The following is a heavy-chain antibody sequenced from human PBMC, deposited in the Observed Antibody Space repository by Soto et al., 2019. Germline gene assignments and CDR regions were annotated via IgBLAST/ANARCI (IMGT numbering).Heavy chain of an antibody. Sequence: SETLSLTCTVSGGSISSSSYYWGWIRQPPGKGLEWIGSIYYSGSTYYNPSLKSRVTISVDTSKNQFSLKLSSVTAADTAVYYCASEYSSSSSNWFDPWRQGTLVTVSS. V-gene: IGHV4-39*01. CDR1: GGSISSSSYY. D-gene: IGHD6-6*01. CDR3: ASEYSSSSSNWFDP. CDR2: IYYSGST. J-gene: IGHJ5*02.